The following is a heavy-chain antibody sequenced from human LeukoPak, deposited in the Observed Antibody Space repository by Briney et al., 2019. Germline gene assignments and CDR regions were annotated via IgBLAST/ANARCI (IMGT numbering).Heavy chain of an antibody. V-gene: IGHV4-34*01. J-gene: IGHJ6*02. Sequence: SETLSLTCTVSGGSINYGGWIRQPPGKGLEWIGEINHSGSTNYNPSLKSQVTISVDTSKNQFSLKLSSVTAADTAVYYCARGYPGSSSWYPYYYYGMDVWGQGTTVTVSS. CDR2: INHSGST. CDR1: GGSINY. CDR3: ARGYPGSSSWYPYYYYGMDV. D-gene: IGHD6-13*01.